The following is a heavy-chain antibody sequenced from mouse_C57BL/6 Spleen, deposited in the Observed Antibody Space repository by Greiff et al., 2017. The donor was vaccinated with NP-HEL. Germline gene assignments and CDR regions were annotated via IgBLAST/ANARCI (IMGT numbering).Heavy chain of an antibody. V-gene: IGHV1-50*01. CDR1: GYTFTSYW. CDR2: IDPSDSYT. Sequence: VQLQQPGAELVKPGASVKLSCKASGYTFTSYWMQWVKQRPGQGLEWIGEIDPSDSYTNYNQKFKGKATLTVDTSSSTAYMQLSSLTSEDSAVYYCARWDYYFDYWGQGTTLTVSS. J-gene: IGHJ2*01. D-gene: IGHD4-1*01. CDR3: ARWDYYFDY.